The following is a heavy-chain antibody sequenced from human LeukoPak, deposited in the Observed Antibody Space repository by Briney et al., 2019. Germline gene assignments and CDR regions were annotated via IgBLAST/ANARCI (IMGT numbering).Heavy chain of an antibody. CDR1: GGSISSTSYY. Sequence: SETLSLTCTVSGGSISSTSYYWGWIRQPPGKGLEWIGTIYYTGSTYYNPSLKSRVTISVDRSKNQFSLKLRSVTAADTAVYYCARQAESRIAVAATGPYYFDYWGQGTLVTVSS. CDR2: IYYTGST. J-gene: IGHJ4*02. V-gene: IGHV4-39*01. CDR3: ARQAESRIAVAATGPYYFDY. D-gene: IGHD6-19*01.